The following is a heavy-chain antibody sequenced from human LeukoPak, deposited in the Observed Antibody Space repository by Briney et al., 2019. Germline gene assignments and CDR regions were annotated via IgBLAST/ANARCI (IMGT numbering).Heavy chain of an antibody. CDR2: IYDSGTT. Sequence: PSETLSLTCTVSGGSISSNFWSWIRQPPGKGLEWIGYIYDSGTTSYNPSLKSRATISGDTSKNQFSLKLNSMTAADTAVYYCARAEPNWNPPDYWGQGTLVIVSS. D-gene: IGHD1-1*01. CDR1: GGSISSNF. CDR3: ARAEPNWNPPDY. V-gene: IGHV4-59*08. J-gene: IGHJ4*02.